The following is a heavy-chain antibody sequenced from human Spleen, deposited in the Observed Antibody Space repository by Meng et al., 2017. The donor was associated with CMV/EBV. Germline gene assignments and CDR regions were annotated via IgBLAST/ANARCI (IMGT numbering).Heavy chain of an antibody. CDR3: ARGGIAAAGIGWFDP. CDR1: GLTFSTYS. Sequence: GESLKISCAASGLTFSTYSMNWVRQAPGKGLEWVSLISSSSSDIYYAESVKGRFTISRDNAKNSLYLQMDSLRAEDTAVYYCARGGIAAAGIGWFDPWGQGTLVTVSS. D-gene: IGHD6-13*01. CDR2: ISSSSSDI. V-gene: IGHV3-21*01. J-gene: IGHJ5*02.